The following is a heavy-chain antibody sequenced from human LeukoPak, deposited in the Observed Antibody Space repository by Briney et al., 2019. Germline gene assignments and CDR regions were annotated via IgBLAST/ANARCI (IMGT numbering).Heavy chain of an antibody. J-gene: IGHJ4*02. CDR3: AKGFSTTESALDY. D-gene: IGHD4-11*01. V-gene: IGHV3-30*02. Sequence: GGSLRLSCAASGFTFSNHGMQWVRQAPGKGLEWVAFIRYDGTKQFYADSVKGRCTISRDNSKNTLYLQMNSLRAEDTAVYYCAKGFSTTESALDYWGQGTLLTVSS. CDR1: GFTFSNHG. CDR2: IRYDGTKQ.